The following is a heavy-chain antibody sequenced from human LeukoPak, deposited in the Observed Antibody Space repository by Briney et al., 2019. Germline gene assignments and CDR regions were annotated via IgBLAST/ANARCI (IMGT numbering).Heavy chain of an antibody. Sequence: ASVKVSCKASGNTFTDYYIHWVRQAPGQGFEWMGWNNPNSGGTNYAQKFQGRVTMTRDTSITTAYMELSRLRSDDTAVYYCASLDGFDIWGQGTMVTVSS. CDR2: NNPNSGGT. J-gene: IGHJ3*02. V-gene: IGHV1-2*02. CDR1: GNTFTDYY. CDR3: ASLDGFDI.